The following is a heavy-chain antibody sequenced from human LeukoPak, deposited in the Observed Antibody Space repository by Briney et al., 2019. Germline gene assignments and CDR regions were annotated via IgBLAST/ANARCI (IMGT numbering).Heavy chain of an antibody. CDR1: RYSLTNYW. V-gene: IGHV5-51*01. D-gene: IGHD3-10*01. Sequence: ESLKISCKGSRYSLTNYWIGWVRQVAGEGLEGMGNIYPGYSNTRYSPSVQGQVTISADKSISTAYLQWSSLKALDSAMYYCARLGTLVRGVDYGMDVWGQGTTVTVSS. CDR3: ARLGTLVRGVDYGMDV. CDR2: IYPGYSNT. J-gene: IGHJ6*02.